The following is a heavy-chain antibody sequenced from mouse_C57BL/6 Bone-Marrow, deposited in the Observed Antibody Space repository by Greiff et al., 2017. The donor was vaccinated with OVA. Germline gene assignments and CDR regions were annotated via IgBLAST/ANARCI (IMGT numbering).Heavy chain of an antibody. CDR1: GFSFNTYA. V-gene: IGHV10-1*01. CDR3: VRHVGYGSREDAMDY. CDR2: IRSKSNNYAT. Sequence: EAGGGLVQPKGSLKLSCAASGFSFNTYAMNWVRQAPGKGLEWVARIRSKSNNYATYYADSVKDRFTISRDDSESMLYLQMNNLKTEDTAMYYCVRHVGYGSREDAMDYWGQGTSVTVSS. J-gene: IGHJ4*01. D-gene: IGHD1-1*01.